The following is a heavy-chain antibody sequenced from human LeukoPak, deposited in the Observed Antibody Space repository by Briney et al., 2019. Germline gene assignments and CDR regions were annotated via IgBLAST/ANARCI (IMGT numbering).Heavy chain of an antibody. CDR1: GFTFSSYA. D-gene: IGHD3-3*01. V-gene: IGHV3-30-3*01. Sequence: GGSLRLSCAASGFTFSSYAMHWVRQAPGKGLEWVAVISYDGSSKYYTDSVKGRFTISRDNSKNTLYLQMNSLRAEDTAVYYCARDQGSGYFDYWGQGTLVTVSS. J-gene: IGHJ4*02. CDR2: ISYDGSSK. CDR3: ARDQGSGYFDY.